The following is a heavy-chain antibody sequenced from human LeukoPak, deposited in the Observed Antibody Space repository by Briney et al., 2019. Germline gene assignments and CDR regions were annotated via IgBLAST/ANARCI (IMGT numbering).Heavy chain of an antibody. V-gene: IGHV3-15*01. CDR2: IKSKTDGETT. CDR3: TTYRSGWY. Sequence: GGSLRLSCAASGFTFSSYAMSWVRQAPGKGLEWVGRIKSKTDGETTDYAAPLEGRFTISRDDSQNTLYLQINSLKTEDTAVYYCTTYRSGWYWGQGALVTVSS. J-gene: IGHJ4*02. D-gene: IGHD6-19*01. CDR1: GFTFSSYA.